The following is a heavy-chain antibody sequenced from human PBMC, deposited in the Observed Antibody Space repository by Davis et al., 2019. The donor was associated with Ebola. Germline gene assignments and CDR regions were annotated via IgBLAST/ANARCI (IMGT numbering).Heavy chain of an antibody. CDR3: ARQEALYGSIDN. V-gene: IGHV5-51*01. CDR1: GYSFTNYW. CDR2: IYPGDSDT. Sequence: KVSCKGSGYSFTNYWIGWVRQMPGKGLEWMGIIYPGDSDTRYRPSFEGQVTISVDRSISTAYLQWSSLKASDSAMYYCARQEALYGSIDNWGQGTLVTVSS. D-gene: IGHD6-13*01. J-gene: IGHJ4*02.